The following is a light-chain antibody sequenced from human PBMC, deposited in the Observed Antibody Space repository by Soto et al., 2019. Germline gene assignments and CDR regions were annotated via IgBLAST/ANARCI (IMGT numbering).Light chain of an antibody. CDR3: PKRSNWPPALT. Sequence: EIVLTQSPATLSLSPGERATLSCRASQSVSSYLAWYQQKPCQAPRLLIYDASNRATGIPARFSGSGSGTDFPLPISRLEPEDFAVAYCPKRSNWPPALTFGGGTKVEIK. V-gene: IGKV3-11*01. CDR1: QSVSSY. J-gene: IGKJ4*01. CDR2: DAS.